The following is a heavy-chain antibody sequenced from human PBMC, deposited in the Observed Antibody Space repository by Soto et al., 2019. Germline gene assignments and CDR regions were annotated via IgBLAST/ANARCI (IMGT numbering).Heavy chain of an antibody. D-gene: IGHD1-26*01. Sequence: EVPLLESGGGLVQSGGSLRLSCAASGFTFSSYAISWVRQAPGKGLEWFSAISGSGYSTYYADYVNGRFTISRDNSKNTRYLQMNRLRTEDTAVYYCAKHADSVVGATTSCDNWGQGALVTVSS. V-gene: IGHV3-23*01. CDR2: ISGSGYST. CDR3: AKHADSVVGATTSCDN. CDR1: GFTFSSYA. J-gene: IGHJ4*02.